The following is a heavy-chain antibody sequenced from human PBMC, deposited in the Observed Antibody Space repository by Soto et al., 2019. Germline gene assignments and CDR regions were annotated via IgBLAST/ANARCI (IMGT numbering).Heavy chain of an antibody. V-gene: IGHV3-33*01. J-gene: IGHJ4*02. CDR2: IWYDGSNK. CDR3: ARYSSSWYPFDY. D-gene: IGHD6-13*01. Sequence: PGGSLRLSCAASGFTFSSYGMHWVRQAPGKGLEWVTVIWYDGSNKYYADSVKGRFTISRDNSKNTLYLKMNSLRAEYTAVYYCARYSSSWYPFDYWGQGTLVTVSS. CDR1: GFTFSSYG.